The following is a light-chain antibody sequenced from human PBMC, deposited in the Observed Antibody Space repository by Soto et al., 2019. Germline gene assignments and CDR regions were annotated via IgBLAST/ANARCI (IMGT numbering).Light chain of an antibody. Sequence: EIVLTQSPATLSLSPGERATLSCRASQSTSSYLAWYQQKPGQAPRLLIYDASNRATGIPARFSGSGSGTDFTLTISSLEPEDFAVYYCQLRSNWPSITFGQGTRLEIK. CDR1: QSTSSY. CDR2: DAS. CDR3: QLRSNWPSIT. V-gene: IGKV3-11*01. J-gene: IGKJ5*01.